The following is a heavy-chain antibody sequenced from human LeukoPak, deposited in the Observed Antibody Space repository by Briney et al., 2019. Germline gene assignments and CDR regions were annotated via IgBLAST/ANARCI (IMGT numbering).Heavy chain of an antibody. V-gene: IGHV4-59*08. CDR2: IYYTGGT. J-gene: IGHJ3*02. CDR1: GGSISNYY. D-gene: IGHD6-19*01. Sequence: SETLSLTCTVSGGSISNYYWGWIRQPPGKGLEWIGNIYYTGGTKYNPSLRSRVTISVDPSKNQFSLKLSSVTAADTAMYYCARVRSGGVGAFDIWGQGTMVTVSS. CDR3: ARVRSGGVGAFDI.